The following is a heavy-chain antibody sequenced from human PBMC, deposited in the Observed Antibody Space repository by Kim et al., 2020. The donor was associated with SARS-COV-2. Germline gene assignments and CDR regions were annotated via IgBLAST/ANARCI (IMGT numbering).Heavy chain of an antibody. CDR2: T. Sequence: TNYNPALKSRVTISVDTSKNQFSLKLSSVTAADTAVYYCARGIAAAALDYWGQGTLVTVSS. CDR3: ARGIAAAALDY. D-gene: IGHD6-13*01. V-gene: IGHV4-34*01. J-gene: IGHJ4*02.